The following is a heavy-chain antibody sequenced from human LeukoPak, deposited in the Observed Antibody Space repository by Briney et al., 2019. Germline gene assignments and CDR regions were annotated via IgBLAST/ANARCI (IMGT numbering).Heavy chain of an antibody. CDR1: GGSISSYY. Sequence: PSETLSLTCTVSGGSISSYYWSWIRQPPGKGLEWIGDIYYSGSTNYNPSLKSRVTISVDTSKNQFSLKLSSVTAADTAVYYCARGVRYYYGMDVWGQGTTVTVSS. CDR2: IYYSGST. V-gene: IGHV4-59*01. J-gene: IGHJ6*02. D-gene: IGHD2-21*01. CDR3: ARGVRYYYGMDV.